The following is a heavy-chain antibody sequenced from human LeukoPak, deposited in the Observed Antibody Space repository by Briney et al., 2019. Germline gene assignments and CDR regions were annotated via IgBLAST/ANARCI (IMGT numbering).Heavy chain of an antibody. J-gene: IGHJ4*02. V-gene: IGHV4-59*01. Sequence: SETLSLTCTVSGGSISSFYWNWIRQPPGKGLEWIGDVYHSTTTSYNPSLARPVTISLDRSNNRFSLALNAVTAAAAAVYYCARGRDGTNPNPKVFFFDYWGQPILVTDPS. CDR1: GGSISSFY. CDR3: ARGRDGTNPNPKVFFFDY. D-gene: IGHD3-10*01. CDR2: VYHSTTT.